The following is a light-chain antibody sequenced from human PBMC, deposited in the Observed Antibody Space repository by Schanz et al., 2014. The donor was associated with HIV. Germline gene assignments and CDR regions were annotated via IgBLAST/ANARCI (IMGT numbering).Light chain of an antibody. CDR1: QSISNNY. CDR2: GAS. J-gene: IGKJ1*01. V-gene: IGKV3-20*01. CDR3: HQYGTSLWT. Sequence: EIVLTQSPGTLSLSPGERATLSCRASQSISNNYLAWYQQKPGQAPRLLIYGASSRAAGIADRFSGSGSGTDFTLIISRLEPEDFAVYYCHQYGTSLWTFGQGTKVEIK.